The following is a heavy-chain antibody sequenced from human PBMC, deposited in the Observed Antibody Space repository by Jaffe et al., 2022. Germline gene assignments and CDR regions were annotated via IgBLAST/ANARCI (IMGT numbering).Heavy chain of an antibody. D-gene: IGHD3-10*01. CDR2: INHSGST. Sequence: QVQLQQWGAGLLKPSETLSLTCAVYGGSFSGYYWSWIRQPPGKGLEWIGEINHSGSTNYNPSLKSRVTISVDTSKNQFSLKLSSVTAADTAVYYCARGRGRSKWFGGGYYYYMDVWGKGTTVTVSS. CDR3: ARGRGRSKWFGGGYYYYMDV. CDR1: GGSFSGYY. V-gene: IGHV4-34*01. J-gene: IGHJ6*03.